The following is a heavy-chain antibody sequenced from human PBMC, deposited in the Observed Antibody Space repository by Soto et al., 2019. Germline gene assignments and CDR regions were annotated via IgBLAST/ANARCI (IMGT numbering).Heavy chain of an antibody. D-gene: IGHD4-17*01. Sequence: QVQLVQSGAEGKKPGASVKVSCKTSRYTFTDYYIHWVRQAPGQGLEWMAIINPGYVTTSYAQKFQGRVTLTRDTSTSTVYMELSSLTSEDTAVYYCARDPLRHFYGMDVWGQGTTVTVSS. CDR2: INPGYVTT. CDR1: RYTFTDYY. V-gene: IGHV1-46*01. J-gene: IGHJ6*02. CDR3: ARDPLRHFYGMDV.